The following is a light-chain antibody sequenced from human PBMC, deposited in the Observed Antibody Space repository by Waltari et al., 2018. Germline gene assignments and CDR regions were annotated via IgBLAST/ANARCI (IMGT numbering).Light chain of an antibody. V-gene: IGLV2-23*01. CDR3: CSDAGSSPHVI. Sequence: QSALTQPASVSGSPGQSITISCTGSSSDVGSYKFVSWYQQHPGKAPQLLIYGGSKRPSGVSIRLSCYKSGNTASLTISGLRAEDEADYYCCSDAGSSPHVIFGGGTKLTVL. CDR2: GGS. J-gene: IGLJ2*01. CDR1: SSDVGSYKF.